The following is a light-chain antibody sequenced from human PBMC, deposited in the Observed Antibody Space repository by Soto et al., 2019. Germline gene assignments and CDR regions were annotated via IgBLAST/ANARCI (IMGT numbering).Light chain of an antibody. J-gene: IGKJ1*01. Sequence: DVQMTQSPSTLSASVGDRVTITCRASQSISSWLAWYQQEPGKAPKLLISEASTLEGGVPSRFSGSGSGTEFALTISSLQPDVFASYYCQQYSSYPGTFGQGTKV. CDR3: QQYSSYPGT. CDR1: QSISSW. V-gene: IGKV1-5*03. CDR2: EAS.